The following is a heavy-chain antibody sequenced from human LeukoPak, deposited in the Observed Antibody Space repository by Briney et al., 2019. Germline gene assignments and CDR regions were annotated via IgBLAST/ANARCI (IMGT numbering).Heavy chain of an antibody. CDR2: ISSSSSYI. D-gene: IGHD3-10*01. J-gene: IGHJ4*02. Sequence: PGRSLRLSCAASGFTFSSYSMNWVRQAPGKGLEWVSSISSSSSYIYYADSVKGRFTISRDNAKNSLYLQMNSLRAEDTAVYYCARPTMVRGVIITEYFDYWGQGTLVTVSS. V-gene: IGHV3-21*01. CDR3: ARPTMVRGVIITEYFDY. CDR1: GFTFSSYS.